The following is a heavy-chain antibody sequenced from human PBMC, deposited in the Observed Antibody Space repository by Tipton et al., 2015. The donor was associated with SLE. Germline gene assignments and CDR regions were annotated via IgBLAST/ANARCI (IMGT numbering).Heavy chain of an antibody. J-gene: IGHJ4*02. CDR2: ISGGGGST. D-gene: IGHD1/OR15-1a*01. CDR1: GFTFSSYA. Sequence: FLRLSCATSGFTFSSYALSWVRRAPGKGLEWVSAISGGGGSTYYADFVKGRFSISIDKSKKTLFLQMNSLRVDDTATYYCAKFEKTTDFYLDSWGQGTLVSVSS. CDR3: AKFEKTTDFYLDS. V-gene: IGHV3-23*01.